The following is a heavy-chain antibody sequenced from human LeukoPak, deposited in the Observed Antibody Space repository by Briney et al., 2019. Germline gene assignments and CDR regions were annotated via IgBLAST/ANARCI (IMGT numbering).Heavy chain of an antibody. J-gene: IGHJ5*02. D-gene: IGHD5-12*01. CDR2: IYYSGSA. V-gene: IGHV4-39*07. CDR1: GGAISNNPYY. Sequence: SETLSLTCSVSGGAISNNPYYWGWIRQPLGKGLQWIGSIYYSGSAYYNPSLKSRVTISIDTSKNQFSLKLKSVTAADTAVYYCARDETSPYSGYDSTRFDPWGQGTLVTVSS. CDR3: ARDETSPYSGYDSTRFDP.